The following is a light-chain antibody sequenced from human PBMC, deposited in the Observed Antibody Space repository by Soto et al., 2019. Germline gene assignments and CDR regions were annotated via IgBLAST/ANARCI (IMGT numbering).Light chain of an antibody. V-gene: IGKV1-27*01. J-gene: IGKJ1*01. CDR1: QGTSNY. CDR2: AAS. CDR3: QKYNSAPTWT. Sequence: DIQMTQSPSSLSASVGDRVTITCRASQGTSNYLAWYQQKPGKVPKLLIYAASTLQSAVPSRFRGSGSGTYFTLTINSLQAEDVATYYCQKYNSAPTWTFGQGTKVEIK.